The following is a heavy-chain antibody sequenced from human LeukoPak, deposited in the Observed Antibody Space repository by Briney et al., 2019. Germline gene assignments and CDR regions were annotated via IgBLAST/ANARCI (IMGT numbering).Heavy chain of an antibody. Sequence: PGGSLRLSCAASGFTFSSYGMHWVRQAPGKGLEWVAFIRYDGTNKYYADSVKGRFTISRDNSKNTLCLQMNSLRAEDTAVYYCAPRVVVITAPFDYWGQGTLVTVSS. CDR2: IRYDGTNK. CDR1: GFTFSSYG. J-gene: IGHJ4*02. CDR3: APRVVVITAPFDY. V-gene: IGHV3-30*02. D-gene: IGHD2-21*01.